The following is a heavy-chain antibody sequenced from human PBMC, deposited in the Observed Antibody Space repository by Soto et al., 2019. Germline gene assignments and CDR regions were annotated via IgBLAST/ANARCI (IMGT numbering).Heavy chain of an antibody. CDR1: GYTFTSYG. D-gene: IGHD3-3*01. V-gene: IGHV1-18*01. CDR2: ISGYNGNT. J-gene: IGHJ5*02. Sequence: QVPLVQSGAEVKRPGASVKVSCKASGYTFTSYGISWVRQAPGQRLEWMGWISGYNGNTNYAQKFQGRVTMTTDTSTSTAYMELRSLRSDDTAVYYCARVTHDFGSGYSWFDPWGQGTLVTVSS. CDR3: ARVTHDFGSGYSWFDP.